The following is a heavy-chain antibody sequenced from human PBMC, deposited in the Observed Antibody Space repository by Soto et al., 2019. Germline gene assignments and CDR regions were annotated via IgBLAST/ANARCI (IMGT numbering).Heavy chain of an antibody. CDR2: INPGNGDT. V-gene: IGHV1-3*01. CDR1: GYPFTIYA. CDR3: ARDSSSSRSFDY. Sequence: ASVKVSCKASGYPFTIYAIHWVRQAPGQSLEWMGWINPGNGDTKYSQIFQGRVTITWDTSARTAYMDLSSLISEDTADYYCARDSSSSRSFDYWGQGARFTVSS. D-gene: IGHD6-6*01. J-gene: IGHJ4*02.